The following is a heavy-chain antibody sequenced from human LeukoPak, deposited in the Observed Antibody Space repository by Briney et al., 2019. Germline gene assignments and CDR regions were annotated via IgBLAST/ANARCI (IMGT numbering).Heavy chain of an antibody. D-gene: IGHD4-17*01. J-gene: IGHJ4*02. V-gene: IGHV3-23*01. CDR1: GFPFTTYA. CDR3: ARLRNTMTTPQFDY. Sequence: PGGSLRLSCAASGFPFTTYAMDWVRQAPGKGLEWVSVISGSDGGTQSAHNVKGRFTTSTDNSKNTLYLKMNSLRADDTAVYYCARLRNTMTTPQFDYWGQGTLVTVSS. CDR2: ISGSDGGT.